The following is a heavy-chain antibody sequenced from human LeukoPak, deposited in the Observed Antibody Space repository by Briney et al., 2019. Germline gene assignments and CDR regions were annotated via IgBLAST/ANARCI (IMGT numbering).Heavy chain of an antibody. CDR3: ARVKLNSSGWLDY. J-gene: IGHJ4*02. Sequence: GGSLRLSCAASGFTFSSYAMHWVRQAPAKGLEWVAVISYDGSNKYYADSVKGRFTISRNNSKNTLYLQMNSLRAEDTAVYYCARVKLNSSGWLDYWGQGTLVTVSS. D-gene: IGHD6-19*01. V-gene: IGHV3-30*04. CDR2: ISYDGSNK. CDR1: GFTFSSYA.